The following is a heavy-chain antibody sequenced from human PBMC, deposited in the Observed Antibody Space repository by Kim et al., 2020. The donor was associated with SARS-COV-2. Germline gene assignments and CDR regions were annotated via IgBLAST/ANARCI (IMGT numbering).Heavy chain of an antibody. CDR2: INHSGST. V-gene: IGHV4-34*01. Sequence: SETLSLTCAVYGGSFSGYYWSWIRQPPGKGLEWIGEINHSGSTNYNPSLKSRVTISVDTSKNQFSLKLSSVTAADTAVYYCARGSKNQPLHGSGSYTKYYFDYWGQGTLVTVSS. CDR3: ARGSKNQPLHGSGSYTKYYFDY. D-gene: IGHD3-10*01. J-gene: IGHJ4*02. CDR1: GGSFSGYY.